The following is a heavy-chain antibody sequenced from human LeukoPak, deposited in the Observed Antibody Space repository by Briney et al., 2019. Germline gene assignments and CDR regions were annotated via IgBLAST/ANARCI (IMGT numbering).Heavy chain of an antibody. V-gene: IGHV1-2*02. CDR1: GYTFTGYY. Sequence: ASVKVSCKASGYTFTGYYMHWVRQAPGQGLEWMGWINPNSGGTNYAQKFQGRVTMTRDTSISTAYMELSRLRSDDTAVYYCARDRTTIQLWFVHQYYFDYWGQGTLVTVSS. CDR2: INPNSGGT. CDR3: ARDRTTIQLWFVHQYYFDY. J-gene: IGHJ4*02. D-gene: IGHD5-18*01.